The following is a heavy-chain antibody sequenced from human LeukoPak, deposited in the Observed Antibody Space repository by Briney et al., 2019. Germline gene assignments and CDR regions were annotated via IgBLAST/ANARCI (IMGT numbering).Heavy chain of an antibody. V-gene: IGHV4-34*01. CDR3: ARGRYDFWSGLPYDY. CDR2: INHSGST. Sequence: SETLSLTCAVYGGSFSGYYWSWIRQPPGKGLEWIEEINHSGSTNYNPSLKSRVTISVDTSKDQFSLKLSSVTAADTAVYYCARGRYDFWSGLPYDYWGQGTLVTVSS. D-gene: IGHD3-3*01. J-gene: IGHJ4*02. CDR1: GGSFSGYY.